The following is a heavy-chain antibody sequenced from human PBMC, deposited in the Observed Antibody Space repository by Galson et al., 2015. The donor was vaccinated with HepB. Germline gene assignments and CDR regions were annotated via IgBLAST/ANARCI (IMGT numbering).Heavy chain of an antibody. V-gene: IGHV3-11*01. D-gene: IGHD2-21*01. J-gene: IGHJ6*02. CDR3: ARSGCDTATCYGMDV. CDR1: GFTFSDYY. CDR2: ISSSGDTT. Sequence: SLRLSCAASGFTFSDYYMSWIRQAPGKGLEWVSYISSSGDTTYYTDSVKGRFTISRDNAKNSLFLQTNGLRAEDTAVYYCARSGCDTATCYGMDVWGQGTTVTVSS.